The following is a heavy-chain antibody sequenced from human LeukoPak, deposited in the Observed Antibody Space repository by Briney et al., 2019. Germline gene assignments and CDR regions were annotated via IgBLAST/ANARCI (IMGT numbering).Heavy chain of an antibody. Sequence: PGGSLRLSCAASGFTFSGYAMSWVRQAPGKGLVWVSRINSNGRSTSYADSVKGRFTISRDHSKNTLYLQMNSLTAEDTAVYYCVRDSLNYYFDYWGQGTLVTVSS. J-gene: IGHJ4*02. CDR1: GFTFSGYA. CDR3: VRDSLNYYFDY. V-gene: IGHV3-74*01. CDR2: INSNGRST.